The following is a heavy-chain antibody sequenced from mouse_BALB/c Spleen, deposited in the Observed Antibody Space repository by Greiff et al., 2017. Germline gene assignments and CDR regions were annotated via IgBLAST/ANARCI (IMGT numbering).Heavy chain of an antibody. D-gene: IGHD2-14*01. CDR1: GFNIKDTY. CDR2: IDPANGNT. V-gene: IGHV14-3*02. Sequence: EVQLQQSGAELVKPGASVKLSCTASGFNIKDTYMHWVKQRPEQGLEWIGRIDPANGNTKYDPKFQGKATITADTSSNTAYLQLSSLTSEDTAVYYCARLYYRYDGYAMDYWGQGTSVTVSS. CDR3: ARLYYRYDGYAMDY. J-gene: IGHJ4*01.